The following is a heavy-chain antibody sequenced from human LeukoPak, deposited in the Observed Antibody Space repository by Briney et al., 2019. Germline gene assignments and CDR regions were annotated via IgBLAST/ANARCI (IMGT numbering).Heavy chain of an antibody. CDR3: ARDTGSGYCSSTSCYVEYFHH. Sequence: PGRSLRLSCAASGFTFSTYAMHWVRQAPGKGLEWVAVISNDGSNKYYADSVRGRFTISRDNSKNTLYLQMNSLRAEDTAVYYCARDTGSGYCSSTSCYVEYFHHWGQGTLVTVSS. D-gene: IGHD2-2*01. V-gene: IGHV3-30*04. J-gene: IGHJ1*01. CDR2: ISNDGSNK. CDR1: GFTFSTYA.